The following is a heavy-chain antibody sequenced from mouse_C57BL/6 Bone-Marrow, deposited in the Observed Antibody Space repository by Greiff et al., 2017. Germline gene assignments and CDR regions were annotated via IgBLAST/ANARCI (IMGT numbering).Heavy chain of an antibody. CDR1: GYTFTSYG. V-gene: IGHV1-81*01. CDR2: IYPRSGNT. D-gene: IGHD1-1*01. J-gene: IGHJ3*01. CDR3: AAFITTVVPPFAY. Sequence: QVQLQQSGAELARPGASVKLSCKASGYTFTSYGISWVKQRTGQGLEWIGEIYPRSGNTYYNEKFKGKATLTADKSSSTAYMELRSLTSEDSAVYFCAAFITTVVPPFAYWGQGTLVTVSA.